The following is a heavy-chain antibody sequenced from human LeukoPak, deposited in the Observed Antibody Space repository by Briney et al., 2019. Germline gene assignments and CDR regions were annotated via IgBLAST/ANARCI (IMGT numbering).Heavy chain of an antibody. D-gene: IGHD2-15*01. V-gene: IGHV3-30-3*01. J-gene: IGHJ3*02. CDR3: ARDGVVVVVAATLYGLPYGAFDI. CDR2: ISYDGSNK. CDR1: GSTFSSYA. Sequence: GGSLRLSCAASGSTFSSYAMHWVRQAPGKGLEWVAVISYDGSNKYYADSVKGRFTISRDNSKNTLYLQMNSLRAEDTAVYYCARDGVVVVVAATLYGLPYGAFDIWGQGTMVTVSS.